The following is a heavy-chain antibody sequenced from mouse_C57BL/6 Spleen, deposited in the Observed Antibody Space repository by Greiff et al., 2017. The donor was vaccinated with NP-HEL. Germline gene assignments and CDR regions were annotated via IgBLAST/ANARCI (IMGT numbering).Heavy chain of an antibody. J-gene: IGHJ1*03. Sequence: LQQPGAELVKPGASVKLSCKASGYTFTSYWMHWVKQRPGQGLEWIGMIHPNSGSTNYNEKFKSKATLTVDKSSSTAYMQLSSLTSEDSAVYYCARRIYYSNYDYWYFDVWGTGTTVTVSS. CDR2: IHPNSGST. CDR3: ARRIYYSNYDYWYFDV. V-gene: IGHV1-64*01. CDR1: GYTFTSYW. D-gene: IGHD2-5*01.